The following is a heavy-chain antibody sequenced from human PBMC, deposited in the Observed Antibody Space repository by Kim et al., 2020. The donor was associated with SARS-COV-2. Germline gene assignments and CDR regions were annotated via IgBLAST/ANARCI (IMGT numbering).Heavy chain of an antibody. Sequence: SQTLSLTCAISGDSVSSNSAAWNWIRQSPSRSLEWLGRTYYRSKWYYDYAVSVKSRITINPDTSKNQFSLQLNSVTPEDTAVYYCARGDAHFDFSSGYYYNWLDPWGQGTLVTVSS. CDR3: ARGDAHFDFSSGYYYNWLDP. V-gene: IGHV6-1*01. CDR2: TYYRSKWYY. CDR1: GDSVSSNSAA. J-gene: IGHJ5*02. D-gene: IGHD3-3*01.